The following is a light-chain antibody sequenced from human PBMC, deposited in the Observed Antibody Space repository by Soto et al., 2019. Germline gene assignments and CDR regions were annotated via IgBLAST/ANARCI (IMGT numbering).Light chain of an antibody. J-gene: IGLJ3*02. CDR1: SSDVGGYSY. V-gene: IGLV2-11*01. CDR3: CSYAGSYTWV. CDR2: DVS. Sequence: QSALTQPRSVSGSPGQSVTISCTGTSSDVGGYSYVSWYQQHPGKAPKLMVYDVSKRPSGVPDRFSGPKSGNTASLTISGLQAEDEADYYCCSYAGSYTWVFGGGTKLTVL.